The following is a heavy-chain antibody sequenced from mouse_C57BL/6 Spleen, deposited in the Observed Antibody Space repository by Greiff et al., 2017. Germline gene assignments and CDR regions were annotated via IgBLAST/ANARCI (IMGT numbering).Heavy chain of an antibody. J-gene: IGHJ2*01. V-gene: IGHV3-6*01. CDR2: ISYDGSN. Sequence: EVKLVESGPGLVKPSQSLSLTCSVTGYSITSGYYWNWIRQFPGNKLEWMGYISYDGSNNYNPSLKNRISITRDTAKNQFFLKLNSVTTEDTATYYCARGGSLVAFDYWGQGTTLTVSS. D-gene: IGHD1-3*01. CDR1: GYSITSGYY. CDR3: ARGGSLVAFDY.